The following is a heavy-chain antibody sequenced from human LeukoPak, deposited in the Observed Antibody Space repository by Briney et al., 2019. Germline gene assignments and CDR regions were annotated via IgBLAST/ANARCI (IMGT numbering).Heavy chain of an antibody. CDR3: AKASCSSKSCSPAPDY. CDR1: GFTFSNYA. CDR2: ITGSGGSS. J-gene: IGHJ4*02. Sequence: GGSLRLSCAVSGFTFSNYAMSWVRQAPGKGLDWVSAITGSGGSSYYADSVKGRFTISRDNTKSTLHLHMNSLRAEDTAVYYCAKASCSSKSCSPAPDYWGQGTLVTVSS. D-gene: IGHD2-2*01. V-gene: IGHV3-23*01.